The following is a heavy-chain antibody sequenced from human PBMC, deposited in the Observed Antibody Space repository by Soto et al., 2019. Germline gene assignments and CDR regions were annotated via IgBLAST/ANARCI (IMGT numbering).Heavy chain of an antibody. CDR1: GGSISSYY. J-gene: IGHJ5*02. Sequence: PSETLSLTCTVSGGSISSYYWSWIRQPPGKGLEWIGYINHSGSTNYNPSLKSRVTISVDTSKNQFSLKLSSVTAADTAVYYCARRERPKNWFDPWGQGTLVTVSS. V-gene: IGHV4-59*12. CDR2: INHSGST. CDR3: ARRERPKNWFDP. D-gene: IGHD1-1*01.